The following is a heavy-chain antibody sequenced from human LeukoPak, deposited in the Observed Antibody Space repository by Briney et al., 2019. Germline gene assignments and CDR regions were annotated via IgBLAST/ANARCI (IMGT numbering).Heavy chain of an antibody. Sequence: PSETLSLTCTVSGGSISSSSCYWGGIRQPPGKGLEWIGNIFYTGSTYYNPSLKSRVTISVDTSKNQFSLKVSSVTAADTAVYYCARRAGFRAFDIWGQGTMVTVPS. J-gene: IGHJ3*02. V-gene: IGHV4-39*01. CDR1: GGSISSSSCY. CDR3: ARRAGFRAFDI. CDR2: IFYTGST.